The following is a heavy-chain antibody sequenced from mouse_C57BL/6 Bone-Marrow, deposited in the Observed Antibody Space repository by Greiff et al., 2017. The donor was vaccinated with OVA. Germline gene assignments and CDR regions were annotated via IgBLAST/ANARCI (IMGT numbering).Heavy chain of an antibody. CDR3: AGGGEKLVYAMDY. J-gene: IGHJ4*01. CDR2: ISNGGGST. V-gene: IGHV5-12*01. Sequence: EVKLMESGGGLVQPGGSLKLSCAASGFTFSDYYMYWVRQTPEKRLEWVAYISNGGGSTYYPDTVKGRFTISRDNAKNTLYLQMSRLKSEDTAMYYCAGGGEKLVYAMDYWGQGTSVTVSS. D-gene: IGHD3-1*01. CDR1: GFTFSDYY.